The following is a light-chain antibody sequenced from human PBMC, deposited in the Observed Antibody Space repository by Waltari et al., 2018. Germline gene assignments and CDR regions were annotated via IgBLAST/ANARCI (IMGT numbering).Light chain of an antibody. CDR2: DDI. CDR1: GSF. Sequence: VSGSPGRSITISCIGGGSFVSWYQQHPGKAPNLMIYDDIRRPSGVSTRFSASTSDNTASLTISGLQADDEAVYYCSSFFGGTTYLLIGGGTRLTVL. J-gene: IGLJ2*01. CDR3: SSFFGGTTYLL. V-gene: IGLV2-23*01.